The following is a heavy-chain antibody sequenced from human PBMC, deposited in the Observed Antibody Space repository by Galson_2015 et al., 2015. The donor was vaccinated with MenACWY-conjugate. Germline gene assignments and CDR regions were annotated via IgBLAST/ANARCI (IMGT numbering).Heavy chain of an antibody. V-gene: IGHV3-23*01. CDR2: ISGSDGST. Sequence: SLRLSCAASGFTFSSYAMSWVRQAPGKGLEWVSAISGSDGSTYYADSVKGRFTISRDNSKNTLYLQMNSLRAEDTAVYYCAKLYGSGSYYYYGMDVWGQGTTVTVSS. D-gene: IGHD3-10*01. J-gene: IGHJ6*02. CDR3: AKLYGSGSYYYYGMDV. CDR1: GFTFSSYA.